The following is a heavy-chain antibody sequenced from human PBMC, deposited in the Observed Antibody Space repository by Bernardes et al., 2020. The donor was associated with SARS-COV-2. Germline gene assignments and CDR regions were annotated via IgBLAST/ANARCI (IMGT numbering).Heavy chain of an antibody. Sequence: SVKVSCKASGGTFSSYAISWVRQAPGQGLEWMGRIIPILGIANYAQKFQGRVTITADKSTSTAYMELSSLRSEDTAVYYCARGSRPISHDYGGSLEEGHFDYWGQGTLVTVSS. CDR2: IIPILGIA. D-gene: IGHD4-17*01. V-gene: IGHV1-69*04. J-gene: IGHJ4*02. CDR3: ARGSRPISHDYGGSLEEGHFDY. CDR1: GGTFSSYA.